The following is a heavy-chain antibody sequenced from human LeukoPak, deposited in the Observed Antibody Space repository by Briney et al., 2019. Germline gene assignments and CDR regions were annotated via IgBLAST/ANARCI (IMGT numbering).Heavy chain of an antibody. V-gene: IGHV4-39*07. J-gene: IGHJ4*02. Sequence: SETLSLTCSVSGGSISRSSSYWGWIRQPPGKGLEWIGEIYHSGSTNYNPSLKSRVTISVDKSKNQFSLKLSSVTAADTAVYYCARMSLLLSGLDYWGQGTLVTVSS. CDR2: IYHSGST. CDR3: ARMSLLLSGLDY. CDR1: GGSISRSSSY. D-gene: IGHD2-21*02.